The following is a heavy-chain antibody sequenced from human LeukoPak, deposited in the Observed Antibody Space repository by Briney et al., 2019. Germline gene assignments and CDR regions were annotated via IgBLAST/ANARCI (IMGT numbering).Heavy chain of an antibody. D-gene: IGHD3-22*01. CDR2: ISGSGGST. V-gene: IGHV3-23*01. Sequence: GGSLRLSCAASRFTFSSYAMSWVRQAPGKGLEWVSAISGSGGSTYYADSVKGRFTISRDNSKNTLYLQMNSLRAEDTAVYYCAKVGPEYYDSSGYYHEDFDYWGQGTLVTVSS. J-gene: IGHJ4*02. CDR3: AKVGPEYYDSSGYYHEDFDY. CDR1: RFTFSSYA.